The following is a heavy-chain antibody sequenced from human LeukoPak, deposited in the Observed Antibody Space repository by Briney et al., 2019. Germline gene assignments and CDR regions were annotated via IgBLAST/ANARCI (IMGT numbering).Heavy chain of an antibody. Sequence: SETLSLTCAVSGGSISSGGYSWSWIRQPPGKGLEWIGYIYHSGSTYYNPSLKSRVTISVDRSKNQFSLKLSSVTAADTAVYYCARDRVTGSSWWFDPWGQGTLVAVSS. CDR2: IYHSGST. CDR3: ARDRVTGSSWWFDP. D-gene: IGHD6-13*01. J-gene: IGHJ5*02. V-gene: IGHV4-30-2*01. CDR1: GGSISSGGYS.